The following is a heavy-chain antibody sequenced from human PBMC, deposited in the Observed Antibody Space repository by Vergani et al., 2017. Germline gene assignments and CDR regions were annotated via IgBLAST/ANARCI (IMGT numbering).Heavy chain of an antibody. V-gene: IGHV4-39*01. CDR1: GASIRSSNYY. D-gene: IGHD6-19*01. CDR2: IYYSGST. CDR3: ARHSTVEWLVKLGWIDP. Sequence: QLQLRESGPGLVKPSATLSLTCSVSGASIRSSNYYWGWIRQPPVKGLEWIASIYYSGSTYYNPSLKSRVTISVDTSKNQFSLKLSSVTAADTAVYFCARHSTVEWLVKLGWIDPWGQGILVTVSS. J-gene: IGHJ5*02.